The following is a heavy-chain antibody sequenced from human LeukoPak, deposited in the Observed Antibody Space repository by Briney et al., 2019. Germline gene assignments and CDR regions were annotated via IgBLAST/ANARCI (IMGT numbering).Heavy chain of an antibody. CDR3: AKDREAAAARVYYYYYMDV. D-gene: IGHD6-13*01. V-gene: IGHV3-33*06. Sequence: GGSVRLSCAASGFTFSSYGMHWVRQAPGKGLEWVAVIWYDGSNKYYADSVKGRFTISRDNSKNTLYLQMNSLRAEDTAVYYCAKDREAAAARVYYYYYMDVWGKGTTVTVSS. CDR1: GFTFSSYG. J-gene: IGHJ6*03. CDR2: IWYDGSNK.